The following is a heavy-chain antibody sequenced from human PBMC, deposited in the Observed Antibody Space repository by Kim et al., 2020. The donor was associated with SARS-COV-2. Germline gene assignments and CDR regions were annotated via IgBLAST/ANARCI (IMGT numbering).Heavy chain of an antibody. CDR3: ARSWDY. V-gene: IGHV3-64*01. J-gene: IGHJ4*02. CDR2: ISSNGGST. CDR1: GFTFSSYA. Sequence: GGSLRLSSAASGFTFSSYAMHWVRQAPGKGLEYVSAISSNGGSTYYANSVKGRFTISRDNSKNTLYLQMGSLRAEDMAVYYCARSWDYWGQGTLVTVSS.